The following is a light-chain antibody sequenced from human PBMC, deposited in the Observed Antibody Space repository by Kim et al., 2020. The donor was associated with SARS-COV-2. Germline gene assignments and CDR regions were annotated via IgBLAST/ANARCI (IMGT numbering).Light chain of an antibody. Sequence: QSALTQPRSVSGSPGQSVTISCIGTSSDIGGYNYVSWYQQHPGKAPKLIICDVSERPAGVPDRFSGSKSGNTASLTISGRQTEDEDDYYGCSYAGSWVIFGGGTKLTVL. V-gene: IGLV2-11*01. CDR3: CSYAGSWVI. CDR2: DVS. CDR1: SSDIGGYNY. J-gene: IGLJ2*01.